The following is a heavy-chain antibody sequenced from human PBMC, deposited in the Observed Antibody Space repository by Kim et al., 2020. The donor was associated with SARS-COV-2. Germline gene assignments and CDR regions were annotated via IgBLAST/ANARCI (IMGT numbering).Heavy chain of an antibody. Sequence: SVKGRYTNSREKAKNSLYLQMNSLREQDTAVYYCAREWRGYGDYGWVDPWGQGTLVTVSS. V-gene: IGHV3-48*02. D-gene: IGHD4-17*01. CDR3: AREWRGYGDYGWVDP. J-gene: IGHJ5*02.